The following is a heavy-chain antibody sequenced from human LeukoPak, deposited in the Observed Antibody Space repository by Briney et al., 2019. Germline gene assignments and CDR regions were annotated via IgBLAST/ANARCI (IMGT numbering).Heavy chain of an antibody. CDR2: IKQDGSGK. CDR3: ARTNWNDAVFDY. Sequence: SGGSLRLSCAASGFTFSNSWMSWVRQAPGKGLEWVANIKQDGSGKYYVDSMKGRLTISRDNAKNSLYLQMNSLRAEDTAVYYCARTNWNDAVFDYWGQGTLVTVSS. J-gene: IGHJ4*02. V-gene: IGHV3-7*01. CDR1: GFTFSNSW. D-gene: IGHD1-1*01.